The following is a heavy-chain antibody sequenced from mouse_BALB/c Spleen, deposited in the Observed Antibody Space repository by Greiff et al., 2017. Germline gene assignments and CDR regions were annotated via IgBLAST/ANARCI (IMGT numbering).Heavy chain of an antibody. V-gene: IGHV2-9*02. CDR3: AGLRREAWFAY. J-gene: IGHJ3*01. Sequence: VMLVESGPGLVAPSQSLSITCTVSGFSLTSYGVHWVRQPPGKGLEWLGVIWAGGSTNYNSALISRLSISKDNSKSQVFLKMNSLQTDDTAMYYCAGLRREAWFAYWGQGTLVTVSA. D-gene: IGHD2-4*01. CDR2: IWAGGST. CDR1: GFSLTSYG.